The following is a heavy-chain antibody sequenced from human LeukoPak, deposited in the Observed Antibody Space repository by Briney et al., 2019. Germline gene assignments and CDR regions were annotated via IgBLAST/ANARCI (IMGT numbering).Heavy chain of an antibody. CDR2: IHPGDLDT. CDR3: ARHGYCSKTTCYNQIDP. D-gene: IGHD2-2*02. V-gene: IGHV5-51*01. CDR1: GYPFSDYW. Sequence: GESLKISCHASGYPFSDYWIGWVRQLPGKGLEWMGIIHPGDLDTRYSPSLQGQVTISLDRSISTAYLQWSSLKASDTAMYYCARHGYCSKTTCYNQIDPWGQGTLVTVSS. J-gene: IGHJ5*02.